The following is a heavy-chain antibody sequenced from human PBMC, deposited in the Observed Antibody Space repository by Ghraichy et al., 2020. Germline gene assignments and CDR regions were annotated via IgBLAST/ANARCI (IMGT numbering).Heavy chain of an antibody. V-gene: IGHV4-61*01. D-gene: IGHD3-22*01. CDR1: GVSVSSGSYY. Sequence: SETLSLTCSVSGVSVSSGSYYWNWIRQPPGKGLEWIAYIYYSGGSNYNPSLKSRVTMSVDTSENQFSLKLTSVTAADTAVYYCARSGEFDSDGDDAFAIWGQGTVVTVSS. CDR2: IYYSGGS. CDR3: ARSGEFDSDGDDAFAI. J-gene: IGHJ3*02.